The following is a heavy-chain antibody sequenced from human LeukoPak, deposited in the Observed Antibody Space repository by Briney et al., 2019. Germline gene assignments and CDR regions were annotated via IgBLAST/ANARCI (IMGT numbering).Heavy chain of an antibody. CDR3: AKDLGTIFDVINYHFDL. V-gene: IGHV3-30*04. Sequence: GGSLRLSCVASGFSFSNYPMHWVRQAPGKGLEWVAIISSDGSDRRYADSVKGRFTFSRDNSRNTLYLQLNSLTTEDTAVYYCAKDLGTIFDVINYHFDLWGQGTLVTVSS. J-gene: IGHJ4*02. CDR1: GFSFSNYP. D-gene: IGHD3-3*01. CDR2: ISSDGSDR.